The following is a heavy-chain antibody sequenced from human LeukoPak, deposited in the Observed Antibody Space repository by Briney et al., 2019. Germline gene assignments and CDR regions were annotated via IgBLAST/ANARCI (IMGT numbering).Heavy chain of an antibody. CDR1: GGSISSAGYY. CDR2: IYYSGTT. J-gene: IGHJ5*02. CDR3: ARATGGAAAADFDP. V-gene: IGHV4-31*03. D-gene: IGHD6-13*01. Sequence: SDTLSLTCTVSGGSISSAGYYSSWIRQRPGKGLEWMGFIYYSGTTYYNPSLKSRVFISLNTSQNQVSLQLSSVTAADTAVYYCARATGGAAAADFDPWGQGTLVTVSS.